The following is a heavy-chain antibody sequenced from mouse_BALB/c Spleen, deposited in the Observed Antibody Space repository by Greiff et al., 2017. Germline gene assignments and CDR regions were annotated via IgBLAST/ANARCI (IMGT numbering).Heavy chain of an antibody. CDR2: IWSGGST. J-gene: IGHJ4*01. V-gene: IGHV2-2*02. CDR1: GFSLTSYG. CDR3: ARSRYDGPYYAMDY. Sequence: QVHVKQSGPGLVQPSQSLSITCTVSGFSLTSYGVHWVRQSPGKGLEWLGVIWSGGSTDYNAAFISRLSISKDNSKSQVFFKMNSLQANDTAIYYCARSRYDGPYYAMDYWGQGTSVTVSS. D-gene: IGHD2-14*01.